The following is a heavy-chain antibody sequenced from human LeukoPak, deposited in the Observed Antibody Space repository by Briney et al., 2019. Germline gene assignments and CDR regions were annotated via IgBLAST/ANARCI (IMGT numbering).Heavy chain of an antibody. J-gene: IGHJ5*02. Sequence: PSETLSLTCTVSGGSISSGDYSWSWIRQPPGKGLEWIAYMYYSGSTYYNPSLKSRVTMSADTSKNQLSLKLSSVTAADTAVYYCARPYYYDSRIDPWGQGILVTVSS. D-gene: IGHD3-22*01. V-gene: IGHV4-30-4*01. CDR1: GGSISSGDYS. CDR2: MYYSGST. CDR3: ARPYYYDSRIDP.